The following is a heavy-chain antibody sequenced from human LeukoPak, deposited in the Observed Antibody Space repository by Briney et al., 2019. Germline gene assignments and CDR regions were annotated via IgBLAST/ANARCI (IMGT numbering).Heavy chain of an antibody. Sequence: GGSLRLSCAAYGFTFSSYSMNWVRQAPGKGLEWVSFISTSSSYIYYADSVKGQFTISRDNSKNTLYLQMNSLRAEDTALYYCAKGLERESRLDSWGQGTLVTVSS. CDR3: AKGLERESRLDS. J-gene: IGHJ4*02. CDR1: GFTFSSYS. V-gene: IGHV3-21*04. CDR2: ISTSSSYI. D-gene: IGHD1-1*01.